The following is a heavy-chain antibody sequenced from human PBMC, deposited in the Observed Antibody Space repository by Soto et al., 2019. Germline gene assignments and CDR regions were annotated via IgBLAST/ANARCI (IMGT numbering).Heavy chain of an antibody. Sequence: EVQLLESGGGLVQPGGSLRLSCAASGFTFSYYAMSWVRQAPGKGLEWVSTVSGGGDSTDNAGSVKGRFTISRDNCKNTLSLQMHNLRAEDTAVYYCANKGLGSLTRYCSEGGCHYAFDMWGQGTMVTVSS. V-gene: IGHV3-23*01. J-gene: IGHJ3*02. CDR3: ANKGLGSLTRYCSEGGCHYAFDM. D-gene: IGHD2-15*01. CDR1: GFTFSYYA. CDR2: VSGGGDST.